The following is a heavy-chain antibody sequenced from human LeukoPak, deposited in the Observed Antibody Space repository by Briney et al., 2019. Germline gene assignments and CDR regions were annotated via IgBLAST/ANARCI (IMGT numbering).Heavy chain of an antibody. J-gene: IGHJ6*02. CDR2: ISGSGGST. CDR3: AKDLESSGWYGV. V-gene: IGHV3-23*01. CDR1: GFTFSSYA. Sequence: HPGGSLRLSCAASGFTFSSYAMSWVRQAPGKGLEWVSAISGSGGSTYYADSVKGRFTISRDNSKNTLYLQMNSLRAEDTAVYYCAKDLESSGWYGVWGRGTTVTVSS. D-gene: IGHD6-19*01.